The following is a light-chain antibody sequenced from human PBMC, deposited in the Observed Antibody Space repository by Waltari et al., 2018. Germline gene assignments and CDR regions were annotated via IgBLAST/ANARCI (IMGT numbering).Light chain of an antibody. J-gene: IGKJ1*01. CDR2: GIS. V-gene: IGKV1-39*01. CDR3: QQYNSYST. Sequence: DIQMTQSPSSLSASVGDRVTITCRASQTIPRYLNWYQQKPGKAPKLLIYGISNLHSGVPSRFSGSGSGTDFTLTISSLQPEDFATYYCQQYNSYSTFGQGTKVEIK. CDR1: QTIPRY.